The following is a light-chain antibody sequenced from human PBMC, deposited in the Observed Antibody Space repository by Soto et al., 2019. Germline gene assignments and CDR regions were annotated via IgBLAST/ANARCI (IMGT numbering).Light chain of an antibody. J-gene: IGKJ2*01. CDR1: QSIGGW. CDR2: DAS. Sequence: DIQRTQSPSTLSASVGDRVTITCRASQSIGGWLAWYQQRPGKAPRLLIYDASSVESGVPSRFSGSRSGTKFTLAISSLQPEDFATYYCQHYHSYPYTFGQGTKVDIK. CDR3: QHYHSYPYT. V-gene: IGKV1-5*01.